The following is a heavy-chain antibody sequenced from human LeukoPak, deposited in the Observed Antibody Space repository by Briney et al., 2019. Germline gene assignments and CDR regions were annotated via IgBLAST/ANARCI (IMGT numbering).Heavy chain of an antibody. CDR3: ARGLRVVPAAHHPDY. CDR1: GFTFSSYA. D-gene: IGHD2-2*01. Sequence: GRSLRLSCAASGFTFSSYAMHWVRQAPGKGLEWVAVISYDGSNKYYADSVKGRFTISRDNSKNTLYLQMNSLRAEDTAVYYCARGLRVVPAAHHPDYWGQGTLVTVSS. CDR2: ISYDGSNK. V-gene: IGHV3-30*01. J-gene: IGHJ4*02.